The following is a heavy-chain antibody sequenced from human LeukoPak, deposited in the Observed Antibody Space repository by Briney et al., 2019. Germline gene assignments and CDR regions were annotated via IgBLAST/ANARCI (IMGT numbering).Heavy chain of an antibody. CDR2: IWYDGSNK. Sequence: GRSLRLSCAASGFTFSSYGMHWVRQAPGEGLEWVAVIWYDGSNKYYADSVKGRFTISRDNSKNTLYLQMNSLRAEDTAVYYCARDLAVGYYYYGMDVWGQGTTVTVSS. CDR3: ARDLAVGYYYYGMDV. CDR1: GFTFSSYG. J-gene: IGHJ6*02. D-gene: IGHD6-19*01. V-gene: IGHV3-33*01.